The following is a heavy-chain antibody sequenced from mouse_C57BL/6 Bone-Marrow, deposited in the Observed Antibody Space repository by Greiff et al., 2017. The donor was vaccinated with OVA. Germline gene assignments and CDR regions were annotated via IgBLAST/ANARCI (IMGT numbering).Heavy chain of an antibody. V-gene: IGHV1-26*01. CDR1: GYTFTDYY. D-gene: IGHD4-1*01. CDR2: INPNNGGT. CDR3: AVTGLYYFDY. J-gene: IGHJ2*01. Sequence: VQLQQSGPELVKPGASVKISCKASGYTFTDYYMNWVKQSHGKSLEWIGDINPNNGGTSYNQKFKGKATLTVDKSSSTAYMELRSLTSEDSAVYYCAVTGLYYFDYWGQGTTLTVSS.